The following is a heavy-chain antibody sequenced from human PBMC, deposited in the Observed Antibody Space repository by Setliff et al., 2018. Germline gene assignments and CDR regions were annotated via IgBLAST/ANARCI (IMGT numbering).Heavy chain of an antibody. V-gene: IGHV4-39*07. J-gene: IGHJ4*02. CDR1: GGSISTNSYY. CDR3: ARAPRYFDSTGSYLDG. D-gene: IGHD3-22*01. CDR2: MYFSGST. Sequence: SETLSLTCTVSGGSISTNSYYWGWIRQPPGKGLEWIGSMYFSGSTYYNPSLKSRVTMSIDKSKNEFSLKMSSVTAADTAVYYCARAPRYFDSTGSYLDGWGQGTLVTVSS.